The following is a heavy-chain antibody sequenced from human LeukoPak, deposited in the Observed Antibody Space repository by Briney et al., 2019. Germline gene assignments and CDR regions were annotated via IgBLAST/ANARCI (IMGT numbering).Heavy chain of an antibody. CDR3: ARVTGIAAAGSYFDY. Sequence: SQTLSLTCPVSGGSISSGGYSWSWIRQPPGKGLEWIGYVYHSGSTYYNPSLKSRVTISVDRSKNQFSLKLSSVTAADTAVYYGARVTGIAAAGSYFDYGGQGPLVPAPS. J-gene: IGHJ4*02. D-gene: IGHD6-13*01. V-gene: IGHV4-30-2*01. CDR1: GGSISSGGYS. CDR2: VYHSGST.